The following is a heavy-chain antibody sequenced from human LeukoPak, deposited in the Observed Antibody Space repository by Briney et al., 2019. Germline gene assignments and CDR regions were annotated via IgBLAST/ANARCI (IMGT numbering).Heavy chain of an antibody. V-gene: IGHV4-59*08. CDR2: IYFSGST. CDR3: GSGHYYGSGSYFGWFDP. D-gene: IGHD3-10*01. Sequence: SETLSLTCTVSGGSISSYYWSWIRQPPGKGLEWIGYIYFSGSTNYNPSLKSRVTISVDTSKNQFSLKLSSVTAADTAVSYCGSGHYYGSGSYFGWFDPWGQGTLVTVSS. CDR1: GGSISSYY. J-gene: IGHJ5*02.